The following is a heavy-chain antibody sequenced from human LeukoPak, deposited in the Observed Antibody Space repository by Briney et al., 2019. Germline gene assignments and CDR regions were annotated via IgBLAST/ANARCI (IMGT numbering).Heavy chain of an antibody. Sequence: SETLSLTCGVYGGSFSGYYWSWIRQPPGKGLEWMGEINHSGSTNYNPSLKSRVTISVDTSKNPFSLKLNSVTAADTAVYYCARKPYGSGTLSGAWFDPWGQGTLVTVSS. D-gene: IGHD3-10*01. V-gene: IGHV4-34*01. J-gene: IGHJ5*02. CDR3: ARKPYGSGTLSGAWFDP. CDR1: GGSFSGYY. CDR2: INHSGST.